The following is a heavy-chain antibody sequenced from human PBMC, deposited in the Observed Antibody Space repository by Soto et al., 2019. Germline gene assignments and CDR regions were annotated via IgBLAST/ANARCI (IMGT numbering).Heavy chain of an antibody. CDR3: ARDWGYCSGGSCYQNFDY. CDR1: GGTFSSYA. Sequence: SVKVSCKASGGTFSSYAISWVRQAPGQGLEWMGGIIPIFGTANFAQKFQGRVTITADESTSTAYMELSSLRSEDTAVFYFARDWGYCSGGSCYQNFDYWGQGTLVTVSS. V-gene: IGHV1-69*13. CDR2: IIPIFGTA. J-gene: IGHJ4*02. D-gene: IGHD2-15*01.